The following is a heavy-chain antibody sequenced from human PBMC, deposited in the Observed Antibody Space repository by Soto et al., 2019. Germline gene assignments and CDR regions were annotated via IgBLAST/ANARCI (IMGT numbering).Heavy chain of an antibody. J-gene: IGHJ4*02. D-gene: IGHD4-17*01. CDR2: IIPIFGTA. Sequence: QVQLVQSGAEVKKPGSSVKVSCKASGGTFSSYAISWVRQAPGQGLEWMGGIIPIFGTANYAQKFQGRVTITAEESTSTAYMELSSLRAEDTAVYYCAIAVDYGDCGGGGYFDYWGQGTLVTVSS. V-gene: IGHV1-69*01. CDR3: AIAVDYGDCGGGGYFDY. CDR1: GGTFSSYA.